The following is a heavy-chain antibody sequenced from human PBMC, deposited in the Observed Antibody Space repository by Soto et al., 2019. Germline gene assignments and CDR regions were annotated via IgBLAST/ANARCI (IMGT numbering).Heavy chain of an antibody. CDR3: ASALDYWGSYYCDH. D-gene: IGHD3-16*01. CDR1: GYSLDTWGVG. J-gene: IGHJ4*02. V-gene: IGHV2-5*02. Sequence: QITLKESGPTLVRPTQTLTLTCTVSGYSLDTWGVGVGWIRQSPGKAPDWLALIYWDDDKRYSPSLKNRLTITTHNSKNQVVLTVTNMDPVDTDTYYCASALDYWGSYYCDHWGQGTLVTVSP. CDR2: IYWDDDK.